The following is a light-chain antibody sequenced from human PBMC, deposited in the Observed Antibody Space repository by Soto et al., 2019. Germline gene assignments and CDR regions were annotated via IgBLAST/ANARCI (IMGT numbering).Light chain of an antibody. CDR1: QSVSSN. Sequence: EIVMTQSPATLSVSPRERATLPCRASQSVSSNLAWYQQKPGQAPRLLIYGASTGATGIPPRFSASGSGTDFTLTVNSLQSEDIAVYYCQQYHNWPVTFGGGTKVDIK. V-gene: IGKV3-15*01. CDR3: QQYHNWPVT. J-gene: IGKJ4*01. CDR2: GAS.